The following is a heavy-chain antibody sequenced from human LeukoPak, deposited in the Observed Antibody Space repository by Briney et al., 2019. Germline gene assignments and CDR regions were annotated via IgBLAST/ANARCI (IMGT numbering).Heavy chain of an antibody. CDR3: AKDSQPYDYGDSYFDY. CDR2: ISGSGGST. D-gene: IGHD4-17*01. J-gene: IGHJ4*02. CDR1: GFTFSSYA. V-gene: IGHV3-23*01. Sequence: GGSLRLSCAASGFTFSSYAMSWVRQAPGKGLEWVSAISGSGGSTYYADSVKGRFTISRDNSKNTRYLQMNSLRAEDTAVYYCAKDSQPYDYGDSYFDYWGQGTLVTVSS.